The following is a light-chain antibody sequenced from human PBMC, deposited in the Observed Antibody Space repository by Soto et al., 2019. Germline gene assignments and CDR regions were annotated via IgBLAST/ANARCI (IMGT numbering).Light chain of an antibody. CDR3: KSYTTSNTYV. V-gene: IGLV2-14*01. CDR1: SNDVGSYNY. CDR2: DVT. J-gene: IGLJ1*01. Sequence: QSALTQPASVSGSPGQSIAISCTGTSNDVGSYNYVSWYQQHPGKAPKLMIYDVTNRPSGVSDRFSGSKSGNTASLTISGPQAEDGADYYCKSYTTSNTYVFGSGTKVTVL.